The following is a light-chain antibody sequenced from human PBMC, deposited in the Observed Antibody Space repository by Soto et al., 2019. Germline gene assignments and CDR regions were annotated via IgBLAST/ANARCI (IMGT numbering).Light chain of an antibody. CDR1: QSIGNL. Sequence: DIQMTQSPSTLSASVGDRVIITCRASQSIGNLLAWYQQKPGKAPNLLIYKASTLESGVPSRFSGSGSGTEFTLTISSLQPDDFATYYCQYYTSYSPFGGGTKVEIK. CDR3: QYYTSYSP. J-gene: IGKJ4*02. V-gene: IGKV1-5*03. CDR2: KAS.